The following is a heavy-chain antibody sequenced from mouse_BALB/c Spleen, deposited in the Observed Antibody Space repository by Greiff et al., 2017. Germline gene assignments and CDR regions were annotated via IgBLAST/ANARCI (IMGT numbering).Heavy chain of an antibody. Sequence: QVQLKESGAELAKPGASVKMSCKASGYTFTSYWMHWVKQRPGQGLEWIGYINPSTGYTEYNQKFKDKATLTADKSSSTAYMQLSSLTSEDSAVYYCARLLPFAYWGQGTLVTVSA. CDR1: GYTFTSYW. J-gene: IGHJ3*01. V-gene: IGHV1-7*01. CDR2: INPSTGYT. D-gene: IGHD1-1*01. CDR3: ARLLPFAY.